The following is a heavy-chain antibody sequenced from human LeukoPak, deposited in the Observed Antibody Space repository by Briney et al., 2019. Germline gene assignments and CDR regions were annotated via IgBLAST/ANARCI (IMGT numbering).Heavy chain of an antibody. J-gene: IGHJ4*02. Sequence: SETLSLTCTVSGGXISSYYWSWIRQPPGKGLEWIGYIYYSGSTNYNPSLKSRVTISVDTSKNQFSLKLSSVTAADTAVYYCARDRIAVAGFFDYWGQGTLVTVSS. D-gene: IGHD6-19*01. CDR3: ARDRIAVAGFFDY. CDR1: GGXISSYY. V-gene: IGHV4-59*01. CDR2: IYYSGST.